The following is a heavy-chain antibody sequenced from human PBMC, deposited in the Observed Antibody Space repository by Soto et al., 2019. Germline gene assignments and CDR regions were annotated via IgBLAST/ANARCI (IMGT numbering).Heavy chain of an antibody. Sequence: GGSLSLSCAASGFKFNSYWMTWVRQAPGKGLVWVSRVNSDGTSTTYADSVKGRFTISRDNAKNTLFLQMNSLRAEDTAVYYCARVVEWLLRGEDAFDIWGQGTMVTVSS. V-gene: IGHV3-74*01. J-gene: IGHJ3*02. CDR3: ARVVEWLLRGEDAFDI. CDR1: GFKFNSYW. CDR2: VNSDGTST. D-gene: IGHD5-12*01.